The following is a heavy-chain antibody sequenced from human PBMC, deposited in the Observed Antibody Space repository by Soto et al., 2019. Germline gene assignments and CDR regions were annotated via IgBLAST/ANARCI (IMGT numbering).Heavy chain of an antibody. D-gene: IGHD1-26*01. CDR2: IKSKGDGGAV. CDR1: GLRLSDGW. V-gene: IGHV3-15*07. J-gene: IGHJ4*02. Sequence: EVRLVESGGGSVKPEGSLRLSCAASGLRLSDGWMNWVRQTPGKGLEWVGRIKSKGDGGAVDYAAPVNGRFTISRDDSENMLYLKMNNLKADDTGIYYCTRRPKAGDAGAAPLAYWGQGALVTVSS. CDR3: TRRPKAGDAGAAPLAY.